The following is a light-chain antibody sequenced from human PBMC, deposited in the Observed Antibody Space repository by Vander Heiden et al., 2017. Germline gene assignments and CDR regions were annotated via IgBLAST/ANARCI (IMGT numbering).Light chain of an antibody. CDR3: QQRSNWPLT. V-gene: IGKV3-11*01. CDR2: DAS. Sequence: DIVLTPSPATLSLSPGERATLSCRASQSVSSYLAWYQQKPGQAPRLLIYDASSRATGIPARFSGSGSGTDFTLTISSLEPEDFAVYYCQQRSNWPLTFGGGTKVEIK. CDR1: QSVSSY. J-gene: IGKJ4*01.